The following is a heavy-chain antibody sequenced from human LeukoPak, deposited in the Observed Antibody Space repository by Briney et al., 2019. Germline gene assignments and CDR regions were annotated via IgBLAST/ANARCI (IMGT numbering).Heavy chain of an antibody. Sequence: GGSLRLSCAAYGFTFNRFAMHWVRQAPGKGLEWVAVIASDGNDKHHADSVRGRFTISRDNSKNTLHLQMNSLRTEDTAVYYCARDRERIAVYYFDYWGQGSLVTVSS. D-gene: IGHD6-19*01. V-gene: IGHV3-30-3*01. J-gene: IGHJ4*02. CDR1: GFTFNRFA. CDR2: IASDGNDK. CDR3: ARDRERIAVYYFDY.